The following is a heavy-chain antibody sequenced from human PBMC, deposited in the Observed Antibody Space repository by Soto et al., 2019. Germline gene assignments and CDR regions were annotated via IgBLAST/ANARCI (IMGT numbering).Heavy chain of an antibody. J-gene: IGHJ6*02. V-gene: IGHV5-51*01. Sequence: PGESLKISCKGSGYSFTSYWIGWVRQMPGKGLDWMGIIYPGDSDTRYSPSFQGQVTISADKSISTAYLQWSSLKASDTAMYYCARHENYGDYPYYYYYGMDVWGQGTTVTVSS. CDR3: ARHENYGDYPYYYYYGMDV. CDR1: GYSFTSYW. D-gene: IGHD4-17*01. CDR2: IYPGDSDT.